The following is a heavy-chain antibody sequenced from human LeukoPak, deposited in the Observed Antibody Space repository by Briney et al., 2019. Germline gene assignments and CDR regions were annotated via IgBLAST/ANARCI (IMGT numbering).Heavy chain of an antibody. V-gene: IGHV1-18*01. Sequence: ASVKVSCKASGYTFTNYVITWVRQAPGQGLEWMGWISEYDGNTNYAQKLQGRVTMTTDTSTSTAYMELRSLRSDDTAVYYCARALSTTVATLGYWGQGTLVTVSS. CDR3: ARALSTTVATLGY. D-gene: IGHD4-23*01. CDR1: GYTFTNYV. J-gene: IGHJ4*02. CDR2: ISEYDGNT.